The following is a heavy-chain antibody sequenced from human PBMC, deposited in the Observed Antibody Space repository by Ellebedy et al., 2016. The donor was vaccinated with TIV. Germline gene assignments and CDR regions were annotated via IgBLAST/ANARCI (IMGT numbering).Heavy chain of an antibody. CDR1: GGSFSGYY. Sequence: SETLSLTCAVYGGSFSGYYWSWIRQPPGKGLEWIGEINHSGSTNYNPSLKSRVTISVDTSKNQFSLKLSSVTAADTAVYYCARGGGKTVVTLFDYWGQGTLVTVST. V-gene: IGHV4-34*01. J-gene: IGHJ4*02. CDR3: ARGGGKTVVTLFDY. D-gene: IGHD4-23*01. CDR2: INHSGST.